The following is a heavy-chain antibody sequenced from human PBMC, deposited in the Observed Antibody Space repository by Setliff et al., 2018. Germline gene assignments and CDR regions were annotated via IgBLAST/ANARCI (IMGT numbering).Heavy chain of an antibody. J-gene: IGHJ4*02. D-gene: IGHD3-10*01. CDR3: AKDIYGSGSYAVGGYFDY. CDR2: ISSSSSYI. Sequence: GGSLRLSCAASGFTFSRYSLNWVRQAPGKGLEWVSSISSSSSYIYYADSVKGRFTISRDNAKNSLYLQMNSLRPDDTAVYYCAKDIYGSGSYAVGGYFDYWGQGTQVTVSS. V-gene: IGHV3-21*01. CDR1: GFTFSRYS.